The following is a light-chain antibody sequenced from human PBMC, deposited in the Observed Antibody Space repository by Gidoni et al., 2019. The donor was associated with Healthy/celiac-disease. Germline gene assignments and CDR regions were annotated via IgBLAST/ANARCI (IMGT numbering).Light chain of an antibody. J-gene: IGKJ5*01. CDR3: QQRSNWIT. Sequence: DIVSPQSPATLPLPPVARDTLSCSASQSVSSYLAWYQQKPGQAPRLIIYDASNRATGIPARLSGSGSGTDFTLTISRLESEDFAVYYCQQRSNWITFGQGTRLEIK. V-gene: IGKV3-11*01. CDR2: DAS. CDR1: QSVSSY.